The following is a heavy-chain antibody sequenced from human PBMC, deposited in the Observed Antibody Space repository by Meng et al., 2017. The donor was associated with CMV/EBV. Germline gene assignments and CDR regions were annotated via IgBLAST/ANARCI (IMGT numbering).Heavy chain of an antibody. CDR2: INHSGST. Sequence: QVPLHQVGAGLVEPSEALSLTCAVDGGSFSGYYWSWIRQPPGRGREWIGEINHSGSTNYNPSLKSRVTISVDTSKNQFSLKLSSVTAADTAVYYCARGGIAAAGPFDYWGQGTLVTVSS. D-gene: IGHD6-13*01. CDR1: GGSFSGYY. J-gene: IGHJ4*02. V-gene: IGHV4-34*01. CDR3: ARGGIAAAGPFDY.